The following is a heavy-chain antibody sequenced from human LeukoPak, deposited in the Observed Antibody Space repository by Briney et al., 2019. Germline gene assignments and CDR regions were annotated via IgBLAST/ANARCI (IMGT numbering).Heavy chain of an antibody. CDR2: ISSSSSYI. J-gene: IGHJ3*02. D-gene: IGHD5-12*01. Sequence: PGGSLRLSCAASGFTFSGYSMNWVRQAPGKGLEWVSSISSSSSYIYYADSVKGRFTISRDNAKNSLYLQMNSLRAEDTAVYYCARTYIVATIRAFDIWGQGTMVTVSS. CDR3: ARTYIVATIRAFDI. CDR1: GFTFSGYS. V-gene: IGHV3-21*01.